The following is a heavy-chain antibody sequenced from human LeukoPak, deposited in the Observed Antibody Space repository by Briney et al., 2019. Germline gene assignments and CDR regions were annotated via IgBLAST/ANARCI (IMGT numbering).Heavy chain of an antibody. CDR2: IYYSGST. V-gene: IGHV4-39*07. CDR3: ARWTQNAGGFDP. D-gene: IGHD3/OR15-3a*01. Sequence: PSETLSLTCTVSGGSISSSSYYWGWIRQPPGKGLEWIGSIYYSGSTYYNPSLKSRVTISVDTSKNQFSLKLSSVTAADTAVYYCARWTQNAGGFDPWGQGTLVTVSS. CDR1: GGSISSSSYY. J-gene: IGHJ5*02.